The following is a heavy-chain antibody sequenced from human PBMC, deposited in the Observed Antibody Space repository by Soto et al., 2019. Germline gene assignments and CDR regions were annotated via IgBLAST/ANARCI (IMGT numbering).Heavy chain of an antibody. CDR1: GFTFSSYS. CDR2: ISSSSSYI. D-gene: IGHD3-22*01. V-gene: IGHV3-21*01. Sequence: GGSLRLSCAASGFTFSSYSMNWVRQAPGKGLEWVSSISSSSSYIYYADSVKGRFTISRDNAKNSLYLQMNSLRAEDTAVYYCARDYYDSSGYLDAFDIWGQGTMVTVSS. CDR3: ARDYYDSSGYLDAFDI. J-gene: IGHJ3*02.